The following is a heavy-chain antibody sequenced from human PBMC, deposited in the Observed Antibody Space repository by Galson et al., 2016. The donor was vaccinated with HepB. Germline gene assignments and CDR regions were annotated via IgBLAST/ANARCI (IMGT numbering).Heavy chain of an antibody. CDR1: GGSISSGGYY. Sequence: TLSLTCTVSGGSISSGGYYWSWIRQHPGKGLEWIGYIFHSGTTYYNPSLKSRVIISIDTSKNQFSLTPGSVTAADTAVYYCARAAGCGGDCFQRWGQGALVTVSS. J-gene: IGHJ1*01. D-gene: IGHD2-21*02. CDR2: IFHSGTT. V-gene: IGHV4-31*03. CDR3: ARAAGCGGDCFQR.